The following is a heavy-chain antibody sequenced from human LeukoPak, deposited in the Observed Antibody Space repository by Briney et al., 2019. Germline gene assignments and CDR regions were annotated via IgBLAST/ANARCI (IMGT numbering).Heavy chain of an antibody. J-gene: IGHJ4*02. D-gene: IGHD1-7*01. CDR1: GGSISSYY. CDR3: ARDTGGITGTTRSLGNYDY. CDR2: IYYSGST. Sequence: PSETLSLTCTVSGGSISSYYWSWIRQPPGKGLEWIGYIYYSGSTNYNPSLKSRVTISVDTSKNQFSLKLSSVTAADTAVYYCARDTGGITGTTRSLGNYDYWGQGTLVTVSS. V-gene: IGHV4-59*01.